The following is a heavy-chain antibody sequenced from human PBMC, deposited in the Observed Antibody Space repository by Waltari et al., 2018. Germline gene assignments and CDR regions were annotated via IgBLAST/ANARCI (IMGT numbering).Heavy chain of an antibody. J-gene: IGHJ4*02. Sequence: EVRLVESGGGLVKPGGSLRLSCAASGFTFSSYSMNWVRQAPGKGLEWVSSISSSSSYIYYADSVKGRFTISRDNAKNSLYLQMNSLRAEDTAVYYCARAGYCTNGVCYFGRDYWGQGTLVTVSS. CDR1: GFTFSSYS. D-gene: IGHD2-8*01. CDR2: ISSSSSYI. CDR3: ARAGYCTNGVCYFGRDY. V-gene: IGHV3-21*01.